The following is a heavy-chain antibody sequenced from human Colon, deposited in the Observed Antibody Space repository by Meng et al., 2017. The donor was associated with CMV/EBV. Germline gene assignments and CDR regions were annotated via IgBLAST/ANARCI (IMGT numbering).Heavy chain of an antibody. J-gene: IGHJ6*02. CDR2: IRYDGNLK. CDR3: AKGRGPNSVTGTPGDYYHYYAMDV. V-gene: IGHV3-30*02. D-gene: IGHD1-1*01. Sequence: GESLKISCAASGFTFTSHVMHWVRQAPGKGLEWVAFIRYDGNLKYYAESVKGRFTISRDNSQDTLHLQMNILRPDDTAVYYCAKGRGPNSVTGTPGDYYHYYAMDVWGQGTTVTVSS. CDR1: GFTFTSHV.